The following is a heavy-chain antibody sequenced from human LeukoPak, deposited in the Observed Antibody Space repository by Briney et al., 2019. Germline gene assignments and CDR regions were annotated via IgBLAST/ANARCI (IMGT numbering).Heavy chain of an antibody. V-gene: IGHV4-39*07. CDR3: ASLDYYDSSGYTWFDP. CDR2: IYYSGST. Sequence: SETLSLTCTVSGGSISSSSYYWGWIRQPPGKGLEWIGSIYYSGSTYYNPSLKSRVTISVDTSKNQFSLKRSSVTAADTAVYYCASLDYYDSSGYTWFDPWGQGTLVTVSS. J-gene: IGHJ5*02. D-gene: IGHD3-22*01. CDR1: GGSISSSSYY.